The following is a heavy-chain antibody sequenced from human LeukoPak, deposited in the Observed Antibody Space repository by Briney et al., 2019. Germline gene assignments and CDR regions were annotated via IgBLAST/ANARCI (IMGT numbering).Heavy chain of an antibody. D-gene: IGHD6-19*01. CDR1: EFTFSSHW. V-gene: IGHV3-74*01. CDR2: ISGDGSST. J-gene: IGHJ4*02. CDR3: ARGSNGWSGIDY. Sequence: GESLKISCGASEFTFSSHWMYWVRRAPGEGLVWVSRISGDGSSTDYADSVKGRFAISRDNAKNTLYLQMNSLRAEDTSVYYCARGSNGWSGIDYWGQGTLVTVSS.